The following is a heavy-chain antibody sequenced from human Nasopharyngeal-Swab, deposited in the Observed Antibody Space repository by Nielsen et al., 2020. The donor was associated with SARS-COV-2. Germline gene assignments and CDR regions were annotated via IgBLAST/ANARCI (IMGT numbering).Heavy chain of an antibody. CDR2: ISSSSSYI. CDR3: ARDLSGTTVLLGYYYYGMDV. Sequence: GESLKISCAASGFTFSSYSMNWVRQAPGKGLEWVSSISSSSSYIYYADSVKDQFTISRDNAKNSLYLQMNSLRAEDTAVYYCARDLSGTTVLLGYYYYGMDVWGQGTTVTVSS. D-gene: IGHD1-7*01. V-gene: IGHV3-21*01. CDR1: GFTFSSYS. J-gene: IGHJ6*02.